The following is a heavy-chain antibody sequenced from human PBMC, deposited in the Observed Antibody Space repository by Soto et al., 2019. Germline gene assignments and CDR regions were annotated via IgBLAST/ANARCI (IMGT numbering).Heavy chain of an antibody. V-gene: IGHV4-30-4*01. Sequence: SETLSLTCTVSGGSISSGDYYWSWIRQPPGKGLEWIGSIYYSGSTYYNPSLKSRATISVDTSKNQFSLNLSSVTAADTAVYYCARGKYSYGAPFDDWGLGTLVTVSS. CDR3: ARGKYSYGAPFDD. J-gene: IGHJ4*02. D-gene: IGHD3-10*01. CDR2: IYYSGST. CDR1: GGSISSGDYY.